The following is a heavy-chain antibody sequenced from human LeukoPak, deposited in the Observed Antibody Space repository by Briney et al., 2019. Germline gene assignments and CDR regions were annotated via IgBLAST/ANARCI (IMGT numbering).Heavy chain of an antibody. Sequence: SETLSLTCTVSGGSISSYYWSWIRQPPGKGLEWIGYIYYSGSTNYNPSLKSRVTISVDTSKNQFSLKLSSVTAADTAVYYCARRNWGGWFDPWGQGTLVTVSS. V-gene: IGHV4-59*12. CDR3: ARRNWGGWFDP. D-gene: IGHD3-16*01. CDR2: IYYSGST. CDR1: GGSISSYY. J-gene: IGHJ5*02.